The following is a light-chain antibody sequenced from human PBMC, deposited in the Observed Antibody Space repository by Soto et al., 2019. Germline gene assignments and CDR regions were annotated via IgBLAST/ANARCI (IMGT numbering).Light chain of an antibody. CDR3: QQYGSTPLT. CDR2: GAS. V-gene: IGKV3-20*01. J-gene: IGKJ4*01. CDR1: QSVSSNS. Sequence: EIVMTQSPVTLSVSPGERATLSCRASQSVSSNSLVWYQQKPGQAPRLLISGASSRATGIPDRFSGSGSGTDFTLTISRLEPEDFAVYYCQQYGSTPLTFGGGTKVDIK.